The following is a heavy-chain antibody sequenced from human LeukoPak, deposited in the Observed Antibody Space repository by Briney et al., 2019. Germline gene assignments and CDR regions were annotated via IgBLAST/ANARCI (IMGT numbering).Heavy chain of an antibody. J-gene: IGHJ4*02. CDR2: INPNSGGT. D-gene: IGHD2-15*01. CDR3: ARRYCSGGRCLYYFDY. CDR1: GYTFTGYH. Sequence: ASVKVSCKASGYTFTGYHMHWVRQAPGQGLEWMGWINPNSGGTDYAQKFQGRVTMTRDTSITTAYMELSRLRSDETAVYYCARRYCSGGRCLYYFDYWGQGTLVTVSS. V-gene: IGHV1-2*02.